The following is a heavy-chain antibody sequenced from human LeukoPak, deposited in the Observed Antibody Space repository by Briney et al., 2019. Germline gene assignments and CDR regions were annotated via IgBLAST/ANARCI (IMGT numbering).Heavy chain of an antibody. J-gene: IGHJ6*02. CDR1: GGTFSSYA. CDR3: ASCMYYGSGRSYGMDV. V-gene: IGHV1-69*04. CDR2: IIPILGIA. D-gene: IGHD3-10*01. Sequence: SVKVSCKAPGGTFSSYAISWVRQAPGQGLEWMGRIIPILGIANYAQKFQGRVTITADKSTSTAYMELSSLRSEDTAVYYCASCMYYGSGRSYGMDVWGQGTTVTVSS.